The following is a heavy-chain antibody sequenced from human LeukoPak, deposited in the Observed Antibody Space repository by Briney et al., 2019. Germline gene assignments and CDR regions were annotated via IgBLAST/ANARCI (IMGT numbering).Heavy chain of an antibody. CDR1: GYSFTDYY. V-gene: IGHV1-2*02. CDR3: VRAGPAAPLDY. CDR2: INPKSGAT. D-gene: IGHD2-15*01. Sequence: ASVKVSCKASGYSFTDYYIHWVRQAPGQGFDWMGWINPKSGATGYSQKFQGRVTLTRDTSIAAAYMELSNLRSDDTAVYHCVRAGPAAPLDYWGQGTLVTVSP. J-gene: IGHJ4*02.